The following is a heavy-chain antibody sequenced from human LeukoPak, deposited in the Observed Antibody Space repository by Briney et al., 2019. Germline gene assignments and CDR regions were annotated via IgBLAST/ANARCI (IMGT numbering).Heavy chain of an antibody. CDR2: ISYDGSNK. V-gene: IGHV3-30*03. D-gene: IGHD6-19*01. J-gene: IGHJ4*02. CDR1: GFTFSSYG. Sequence: PGGSQRLSCAASGFTFSSYGMHWVRQAPGKGLEWVAVISYDGSNKYYADSVKGRFTISRDNSKNTQYLQMNSLRAEDTAVYYCARSSSGWYYFDYWGQGTLVTASS. CDR3: ARSSSGWYYFDY.